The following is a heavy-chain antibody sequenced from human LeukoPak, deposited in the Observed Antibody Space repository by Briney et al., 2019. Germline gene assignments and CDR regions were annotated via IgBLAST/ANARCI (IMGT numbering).Heavy chain of an antibody. CDR1: GGSFSGYY. J-gene: IGHJ4*02. CDR3: ARRSKGRRITMVRGVYFDY. Sequence: SETLSLTCAVYGGSFSGYYWSWIRQPPGKGLEWIGEINHSGSTNYNPPLKSRVTISVDTSKNQFSLKLSSVTAADTAVYYCARRSKGRRITMVRGVYFDYWAREPWSPSPQ. D-gene: IGHD3-10*01. V-gene: IGHV4-34*01. CDR2: INHSGST.